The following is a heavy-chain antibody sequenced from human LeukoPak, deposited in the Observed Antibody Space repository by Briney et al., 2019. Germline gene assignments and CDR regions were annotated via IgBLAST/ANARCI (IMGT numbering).Heavy chain of an antibody. Sequence: SETLSLTCTVSSGSITGYYWGWIRQPPGKGLEWTGSIYHSGSTYYNPSLKSRVTISVDTSKNQFSLKLRSVTAADTAVYYCARHLPGYSNTWPGPWGQGTLVTVSS. CDR1: SGSITGYY. D-gene: IGHD4-11*01. CDR2: IYHSGST. J-gene: IGHJ5*02. V-gene: IGHV4-39*01. CDR3: ARHLPGYSNTWPGP.